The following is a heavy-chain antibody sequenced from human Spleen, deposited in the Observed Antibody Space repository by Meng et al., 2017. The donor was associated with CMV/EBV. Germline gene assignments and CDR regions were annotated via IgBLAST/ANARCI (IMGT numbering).Heavy chain of an antibody. V-gene: IGHV4-34*01. Sequence: TFSVYCRSLPGYFWSLIRPPPGKGLEWTGEINHSGSSNYKSSLQRRLTMSVDTSKNQFSLKLNSVTAADTAVYFCARKRGPAAPFDYWGQGTLVTVSS. J-gene: IGHJ4*02. CDR3: ARKRGPAAPFDY. CDR2: INHSGSS. CDR1: CRSLPGYF. D-gene: IGHD2-2*01.